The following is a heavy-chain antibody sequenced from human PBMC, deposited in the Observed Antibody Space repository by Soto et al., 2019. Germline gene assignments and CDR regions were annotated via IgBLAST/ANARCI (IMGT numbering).Heavy chain of an antibody. V-gene: IGHV5-51*01. D-gene: IGHD2-15*01. CDR2: IHPGDSNT. J-gene: IGHJ4*02. CDR1: GYSFTNYW. Sequence: GESLKISCSTSGYSFTNYWIGWVRQLPGKGLEWMGIIHPGDSNTRYSPSFQGQATISADKTISTAYLQWSSLKASDTAIYYCARSRTYGGNSFDYWGQGTLVTVSS. CDR3: ARSRTYGGNSFDY.